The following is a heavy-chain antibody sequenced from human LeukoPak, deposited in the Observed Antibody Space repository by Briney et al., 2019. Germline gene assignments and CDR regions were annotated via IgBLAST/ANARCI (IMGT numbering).Heavy chain of an antibody. CDR3: ARGRITIFGVVIPHFDN. CDR2: IDNSGNT. V-gene: IGHV4-59*01. D-gene: IGHD3-3*01. J-gene: IGHJ4*02. Sequence: PSETLSLTCTVSRGSISSYYWSWIRHPPGKGLEWMGYIDNSGNTNSNPSLKSRVTMSVDTSKNQFSMTLSYVLAADTAVYYCARGRITIFGVVIPHFDNWGQGTLVTVSS. CDR1: RGSISSYY.